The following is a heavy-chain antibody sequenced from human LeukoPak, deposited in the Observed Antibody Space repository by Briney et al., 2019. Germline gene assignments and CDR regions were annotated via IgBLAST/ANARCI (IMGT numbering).Heavy chain of an antibody. V-gene: IGHV4-39*01. CDR3: ARHEWPGSRWRYVFERNWFDP. J-gene: IGHJ5*02. D-gene: IGHD6-13*01. CDR2: IYYSGST. CDR1: GGSISSSSYY. Sequence: KPSETLSLTCTVSGGSISSSSYYWGWIRQPPGKGLEWIGTIYYSGSTYYNPSLKSRVTISVDTSKNQFSLKLSSVTAADTAVYYCARHEWPGSRWRYVFERNWFDPWGQGTLVTVSS.